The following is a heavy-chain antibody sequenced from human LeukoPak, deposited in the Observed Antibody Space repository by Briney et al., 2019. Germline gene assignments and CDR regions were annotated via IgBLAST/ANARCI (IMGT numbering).Heavy chain of an antibody. Sequence: GGSLRLSCAASGFTFNNYAMNWVRQAPGKGLEWVSSISGGGETTYYADSAKGRFTISRDNSQNTLYLQMNSLRAEDTAVYYCARDYADYVGNFFFDYWGQGTLVTVSS. CDR1: GFTFNNYA. V-gene: IGHV3-23*01. J-gene: IGHJ4*02. D-gene: IGHD4-17*01. CDR2: ISGGGETT. CDR3: ARDYADYVGNFFFDY.